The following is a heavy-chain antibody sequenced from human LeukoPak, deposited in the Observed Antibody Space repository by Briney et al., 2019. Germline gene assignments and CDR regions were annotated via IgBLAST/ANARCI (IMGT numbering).Heavy chain of an antibody. D-gene: IGHD5-18*01. V-gene: IGHV4-39*01. CDR1: GGSMSSSTYY. CDR3: ARHLGIQLWFLDY. J-gene: IGHJ4*02. CDR2: IYHSGST. Sequence: AETLSLTCTVSGGSMSSSTYYWGWIRQPPGKGLEWIGSIYHSGSTYYNPSLESRVTISVATSKTQFSLKLRSVTAADTAVYYCARHLGIQLWFLDYWGQGTLVTVSS.